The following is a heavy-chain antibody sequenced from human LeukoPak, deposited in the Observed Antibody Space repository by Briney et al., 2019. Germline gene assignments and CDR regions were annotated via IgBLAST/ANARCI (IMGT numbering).Heavy chain of an antibody. D-gene: IGHD3-3*01. J-gene: IGHJ6*02. V-gene: IGHV1-18*04. CDR1: GYTLSNHA. Sequence: GASVKVSCKGSGYTLSNHAFSWVRQAPGQGLEWMGWISADNGNTNHAQKLQGRVTMTTGTSTCTAYMELRSLRSDDAAVYYCARVPRPHYDFWSGYSPYGMDVWGQGTTVTVSS. CDR2: ISADNGNT. CDR3: ARVPRPHYDFWSGYSPYGMDV.